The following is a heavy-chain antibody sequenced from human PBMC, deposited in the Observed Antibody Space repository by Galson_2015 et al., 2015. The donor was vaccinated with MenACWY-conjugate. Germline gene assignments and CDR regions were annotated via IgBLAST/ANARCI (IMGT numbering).Heavy chain of an antibody. Sequence: SLRLSCAASGFTFSSYAMHWVRQAPGKGLEWVAVISYDGSNKYYADSVKGRFTISRDNSKNTLYLQMNSLRAEDTALYYCARPKALYGSGSFEYWGQGTLVTVSS. CDR3: ARPKALYGSGSFEY. D-gene: IGHD3-10*01. J-gene: IGHJ4*02. V-gene: IGHV3-30*04. CDR2: ISYDGSNK. CDR1: GFTFSSYA.